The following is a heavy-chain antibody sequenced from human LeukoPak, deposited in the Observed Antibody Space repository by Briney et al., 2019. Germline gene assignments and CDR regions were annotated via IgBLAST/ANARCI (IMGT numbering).Heavy chain of an antibody. J-gene: IGHJ4*02. D-gene: IGHD6-13*01. CDR3: AKARAGDITAAFNY. V-gene: IGHV3-23*01. CDR1: GFTLNSYA. Sequence: PGGSLRLSCAASGFTLNSYAMSWVRQAPGKGLEWVSGISSGGNTYYADSVKGRFTISRDNSENTLNLQMNSLRAEDTAIYYCAKARAGDITAAFNYWGQGTLVTVSS. CDR2: ISSGGNT.